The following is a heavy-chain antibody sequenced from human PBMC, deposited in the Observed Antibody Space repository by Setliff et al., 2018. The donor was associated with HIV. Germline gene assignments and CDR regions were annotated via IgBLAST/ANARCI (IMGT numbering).Heavy chain of an antibody. J-gene: IGHJ4*02. CDR3: ARVIKSALLN. CDR1: GGPVSPFS. CDR2: LYISGNT. Sequence: SETLSLTCSVSGGPVSPFSWTWVRQSPGKGLEWIGYLYISGNTDYNPSLRGRVTISRDTSKNEFSLILSSVTAADAGVYFCARVIKSALLNWGRGTMVT. V-gene: IGHV4-59*02.